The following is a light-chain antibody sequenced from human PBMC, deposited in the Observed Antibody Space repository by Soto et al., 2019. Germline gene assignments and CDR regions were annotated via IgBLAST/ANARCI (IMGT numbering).Light chain of an antibody. V-gene: IGKV3D-20*02. J-gene: IGKJ5*01. CDR2: DIS. Sequence: EVALTQSPGTLSLSPGERATLSCRASQSVSSNLAWYQQKPGQAPRVLIYDISTRATGIPTRFSGSGYGTDFTLTITTLQPEDVGIYYCQQCHATPLTFGQGTRLENK. CDR1: QSVSSN. CDR3: QQCHATPLT.